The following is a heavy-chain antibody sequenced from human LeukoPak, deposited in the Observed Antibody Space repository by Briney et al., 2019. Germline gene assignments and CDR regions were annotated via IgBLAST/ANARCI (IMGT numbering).Heavy chain of an antibody. Sequence: GGSLRLSCAASGFTFSDHYMDWVRQAPGKGLEWVGRTRKKTNSYTTEYAASVKGRFTISRDDSKNSLYLQMNSLKTEDTAVYYCTRVVLVGSTYSYFDYWGQGTLVTVSS. CDR2: TRKKTNSYTT. CDR1: GFTFSDHY. CDR3: TRVVLVGSTYSYFDY. J-gene: IGHJ4*02. D-gene: IGHD1-26*01. V-gene: IGHV3-72*01.